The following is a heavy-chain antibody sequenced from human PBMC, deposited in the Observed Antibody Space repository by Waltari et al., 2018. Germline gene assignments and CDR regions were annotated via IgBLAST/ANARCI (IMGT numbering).Heavy chain of an antibody. J-gene: IGHJ6*03. CDR2: SSWNSGSI. Sequence: EVQLVESGGGLVQPGRSLRLSCAASGFTFDDYAMHWVRQAAGKGLEWVSGSSWNSGSIGYADSVKGRFTSSRDNAKNSLYLQMNSLRAEDTALYYCAKARSYGYYYYYYMDVWGKGTTVTVSS. D-gene: IGHD5-18*01. CDR1: GFTFDDYA. V-gene: IGHV3-9*01. CDR3: AKARSYGYYYYYYMDV.